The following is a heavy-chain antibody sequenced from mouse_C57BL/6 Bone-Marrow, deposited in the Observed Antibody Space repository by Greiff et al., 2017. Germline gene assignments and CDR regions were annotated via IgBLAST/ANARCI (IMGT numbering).Heavy chain of an antibody. Sequence: QVQLQQSGPGLVAPSQSLSITCTVSGFSLTSYGVHWVRQPPGKGLAWLVVIWSAGSTTYNSAPKSRLSISKDNSKSQVFLKMNSLQTDDTAMYYGAREIYDGYGWFAYWGQGTLGTGSA. D-gene: IGHD2-3*01. CDR2: IWSAGST. V-gene: IGHV2-6*03. CDR3: AREIYDGYGWFAY. CDR1: GFSLTSYG. J-gene: IGHJ3*01.